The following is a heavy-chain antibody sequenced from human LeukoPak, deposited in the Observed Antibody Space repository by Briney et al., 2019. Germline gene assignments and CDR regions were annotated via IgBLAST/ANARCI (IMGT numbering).Heavy chain of an antibody. CDR2: ISSSSSYI. Sequence: PGGSLRPSCAASGFTFSSYSMNWVRQAPGKGLEWVSSISSSSSYIYYADSVKGRFTISRDNAKNSLYLQMNSLRAEDTAVYYCASFPPYMVRTDAFDIWGQGTMVTVSS. J-gene: IGHJ3*02. CDR1: GFTFSSYS. V-gene: IGHV3-21*01. D-gene: IGHD3-10*01. CDR3: ASFPPYMVRTDAFDI.